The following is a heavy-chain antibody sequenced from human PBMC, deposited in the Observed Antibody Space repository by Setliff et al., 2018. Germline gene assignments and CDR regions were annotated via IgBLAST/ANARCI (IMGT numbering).Heavy chain of an antibody. J-gene: IGHJ4*02. V-gene: IGHV3-7*01. Sequence: GSLRLSCTASGFIFSNYWITWVRQAPGKGLEWVANINDGGGDKYYVDSVKGRFTISRDNAKNSLYLQMNSLRAEDTAVYYCARDGGEYWGQGTLVTVSS. CDR3: ARDGGEY. D-gene: IGHD3-16*01. CDR2: INDGGGDK. CDR1: GFIFSNYW.